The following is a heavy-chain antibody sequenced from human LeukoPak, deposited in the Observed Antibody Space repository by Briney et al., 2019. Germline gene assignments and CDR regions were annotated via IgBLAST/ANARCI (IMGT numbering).Heavy chain of an antibody. D-gene: IGHD3-22*01. CDR2: IIPISGTT. CDR3: ADSSGSV. CDR1: GGTFSNYA. J-gene: IGHJ6*04. V-gene: IGHV1-69*06. Sequence: ALVKVSCTASGGTFSNYAICWVRRAPGQGLEWMGGIIPISGTTNYAQKFQGRVTIIADKSTSTAYMEVNSLRSEDTAVYYCADSSGSVWGKGTTVTVSS.